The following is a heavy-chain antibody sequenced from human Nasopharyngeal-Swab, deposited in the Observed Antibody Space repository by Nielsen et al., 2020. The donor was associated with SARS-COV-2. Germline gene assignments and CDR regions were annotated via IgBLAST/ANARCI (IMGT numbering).Heavy chain of an antibody. CDR2: ISYDGSNK. V-gene: IGHV3-30-3*01. J-gene: IGHJ3*02. CDR3: ARVIVRGVTVDAFDI. CDR1: GFTFSSYA. Sequence: GGSLRLFCAASGFTFSSYAMHWVRQAPGKGLEWVAVISYDGSNKYYADPVKGRFTISRDNSKNTLYLQMNSLRAEDTAVYYCARVIVRGVTVDAFDIWGQGTMVTVSS. D-gene: IGHD3-10*01.